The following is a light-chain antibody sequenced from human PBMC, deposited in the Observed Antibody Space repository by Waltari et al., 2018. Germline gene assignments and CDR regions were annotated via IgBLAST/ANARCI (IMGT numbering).Light chain of an antibody. CDR3: MQGIHLPLT. J-gene: IGKJ5*01. Sequence: DSGMTQTPLSLSVTPRQPASISCKSSQSLLHSDVKTYLYWYLQKPGQSPQLLIYEVSSRCSGVPDRFSGSGAVTDFTLKSSRVEAEDVGVYSCMQGIHLPLTSGQGKRLEIK. V-gene: IGKV2-29*03. CDR1: QSLLHSDVKTY. CDR2: EVS.